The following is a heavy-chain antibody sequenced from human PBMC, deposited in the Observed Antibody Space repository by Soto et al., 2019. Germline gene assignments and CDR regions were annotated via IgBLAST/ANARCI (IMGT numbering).Heavy chain of an antibody. D-gene: IGHD5-18*01. CDR2: IYYSGST. V-gene: IGHV4-61*01. CDR3: ARGGYSYGLLFDY. Sequence: PSETLSLTCTVSGGSVSSGSYYWSWIRQPPGKGLEWIGYIYYSGSTNYNPSLKSRVTISVDTSKNQFSLKLSSVTAADTAVYYCARGGYSYGLLFDYWGQGTLVTVSS. CDR1: GGSVSSGSYY. J-gene: IGHJ4*02.